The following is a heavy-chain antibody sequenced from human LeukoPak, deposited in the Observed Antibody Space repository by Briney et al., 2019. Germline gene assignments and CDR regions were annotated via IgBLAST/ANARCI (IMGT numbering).Heavy chain of an antibody. J-gene: IGHJ3*02. V-gene: IGHV3-21*01. CDR1: GFTFNSYS. CDR2: ISSGSSDI. D-gene: IGHD3-10*01. CDR3: ATTIRYDSGSYDAFDI. Sequence: PGGSLRLSCAASGFTFNSYSMNWVRRAPGKGLEWVSSISSGSSDIYYADSVKGRFTISRDNAKNSLYLQMNSLRAEDTAVYYCATTIRYDSGSYDAFDIWGQGTMVTVSS.